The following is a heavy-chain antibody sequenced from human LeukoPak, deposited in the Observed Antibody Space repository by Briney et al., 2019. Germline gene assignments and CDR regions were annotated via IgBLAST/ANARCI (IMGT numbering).Heavy chain of an antibody. CDR1: GGSMKNTQW. Sequence: SGTLSLTCAVSGGSMKNTQWWSWVRQPPEEGLEWIGEIYHSGSTNYNPSLKSRVTISVDNSKNQFSLKLASVTAADTAVYYFARTLMICYSFCRFEIWGNGTMVTVSS. CDR2: IYHSGST. V-gene: IGHV4-4*02. CDR3: ARTLMICYSFCRFEI. J-gene: IGHJ3*02. D-gene: IGHD3/OR15-3a*01.